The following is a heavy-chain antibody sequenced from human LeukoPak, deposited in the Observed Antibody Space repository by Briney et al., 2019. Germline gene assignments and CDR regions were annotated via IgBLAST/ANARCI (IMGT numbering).Heavy chain of an antibody. D-gene: IGHD2-8*01. V-gene: IGHV3-23*01. Sequence: GGSLRPSCAGSGFTFSSYAMSWVRQAPGKGLEWVSAISDTGATTYDADSVKGRFTISRDNSRSTLYLQMNSLRAEDTALYYCAKDTSIGRYCTNGVCSPFDYWGQGALVTVSS. CDR2: ISDTGATT. CDR1: GFTFSSYA. CDR3: AKDTSIGRYCTNGVCSPFDY. J-gene: IGHJ4*02.